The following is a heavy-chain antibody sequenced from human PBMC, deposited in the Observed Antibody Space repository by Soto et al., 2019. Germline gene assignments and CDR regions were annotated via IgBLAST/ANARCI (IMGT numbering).Heavy chain of an antibody. D-gene: IGHD6-19*01. CDR2: LSSSNNYI. CDR1: GFTFSSRN. Sequence: GGSLRLSCAASGFTFSSRNMNWVRQTPGKGLEWVSSLSSSNNYIYYADSVKGRFTISRDNSKNSLYLQMNSLRAEDTAIYYCARVQSSGQLYYFDSWGQGTLVTVSS. J-gene: IGHJ4*02. V-gene: IGHV3-21*01. CDR3: ARVQSSGQLYYFDS.